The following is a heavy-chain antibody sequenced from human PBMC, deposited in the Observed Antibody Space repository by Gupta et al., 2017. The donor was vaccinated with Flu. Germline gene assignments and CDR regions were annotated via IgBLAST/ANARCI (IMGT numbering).Heavy chain of an antibody. Sequence: APGQGLEWMGWISAYNGNTNYAQKLQGRVTMTTDTSTSTAYMELRSLRSDDTAVYYCARDPWMEYSSQHSRSGWFDPWGQGTLVTVSS. D-gene: IGHD6-6*01. CDR3: ARDPWMEYSSQHSRSGWFDP. CDR2: ISAYNGNT. V-gene: IGHV1-18*01. J-gene: IGHJ5*02.